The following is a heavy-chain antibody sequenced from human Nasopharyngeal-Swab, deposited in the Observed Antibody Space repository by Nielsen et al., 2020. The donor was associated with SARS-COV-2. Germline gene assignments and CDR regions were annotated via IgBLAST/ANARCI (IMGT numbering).Heavy chain of an antibody. J-gene: IGHJ4*02. Sequence: WIRQPPGKGLVWVSRINSDGSTTMYADSVKGRFTISRDNAKDMLYLQMNSLRAEDTAAYYCARVPFYSSGWYGVDYFDYWGQGTLVTVSS. V-gene: IGHV3-74*03. CDR3: ARVPFYSSGWYGVDYFDY. D-gene: IGHD6-19*01. CDR2: INSDGSTT.